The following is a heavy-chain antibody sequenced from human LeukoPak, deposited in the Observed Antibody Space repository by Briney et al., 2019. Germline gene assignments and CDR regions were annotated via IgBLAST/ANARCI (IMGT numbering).Heavy chain of an antibody. CDR3: ARGLHIVVVTAVREAEYLHH. CDR2: ISHDGKKN. V-gene: IGHV3-30*03. Sequence: PGKSLRLSCAASGFTFTTYGMHWVRQAPGKGPEWVAFISHDGKKNKYADSMKGRITISRDNSKNTMDLRMSSLRPEDTAVYYRARGLHIVVVTAVREAEYLHHWGQGTLVIVSS. D-gene: IGHD2-21*02. CDR1: GFTFTTYG. J-gene: IGHJ1*01.